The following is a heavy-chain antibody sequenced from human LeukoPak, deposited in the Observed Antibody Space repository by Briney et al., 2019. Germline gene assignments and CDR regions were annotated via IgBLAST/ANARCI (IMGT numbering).Heavy chain of an antibody. J-gene: IGHJ6*03. Sequence: GASVKVSCKASGHTFTGYYIHWVRQAPGQGLEWMGWINTNTGNPTYAQGFTGRFVFSLDTSVSTAYLQISSLKAEDTAVYYCARSAAAGTSFSDYYYMDVWGKGTTVTVSS. CDR2: INTNTGNP. D-gene: IGHD6-13*01. V-gene: IGHV7-4-1*02. CDR1: GHTFTGYY. CDR3: ARSAAAGTSFSDYYYMDV.